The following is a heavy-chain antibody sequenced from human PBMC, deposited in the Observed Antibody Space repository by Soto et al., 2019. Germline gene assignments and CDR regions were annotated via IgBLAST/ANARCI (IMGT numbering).Heavy chain of an antibody. Sequence: GGSLRLSCAASGFKFSNYAMSWVRQAPGKGLEWVSLISATGGGTYYADSVKGRFTISRDNSHNTLYLQVHSLTAEDTAVYYCAKDRRAGGNSAFYFDFWGQGAQVTSPQ. CDR1: GFKFSNYA. CDR2: ISATGGGT. V-gene: IGHV3-23*01. J-gene: IGHJ4*02. CDR3: AKDRRAGGNSAFYFDF. D-gene: IGHD3-16*01.